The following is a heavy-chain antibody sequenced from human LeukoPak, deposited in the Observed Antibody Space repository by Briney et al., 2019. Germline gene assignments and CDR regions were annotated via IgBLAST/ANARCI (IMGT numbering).Heavy chain of an antibody. CDR2: IRYDGINK. CDR3: TRLDYYDSSGPYAFDI. Sequence: PGGSLRLSCAASGFTFSSYGMHWVRQAPGKGLEWVAFIRYDGINKYYADSVKGRFTISRDNSKNTLYLQMNSLRAEDTAVYYCTRLDYYDSSGPYAFDIWGQGTMVTVSS. D-gene: IGHD3-22*01. J-gene: IGHJ3*02. V-gene: IGHV3-30*02. CDR1: GFTFSSYG.